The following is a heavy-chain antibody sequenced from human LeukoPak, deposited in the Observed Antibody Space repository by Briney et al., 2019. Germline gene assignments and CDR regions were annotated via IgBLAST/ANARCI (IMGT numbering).Heavy chain of an antibody. D-gene: IGHD3-9*01. Sequence: SVKGRFTISRDSAKNLVHLQMNSLRAEDTAVYYCAKDGDYDILTGYLDYWGQGTLVTVSS. CDR3: AKDGDYDILTGYLDY. V-gene: IGHV3-11*05. J-gene: IGHJ4*02.